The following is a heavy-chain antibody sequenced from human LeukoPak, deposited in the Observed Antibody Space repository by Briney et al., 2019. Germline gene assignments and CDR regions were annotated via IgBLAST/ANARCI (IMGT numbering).Heavy chain of an antibody. D-gene: IGHD3-22*01. CDR3: ARSDSSGYPDYYYYYMDV. J-gene: IGHJ6*03. CDR2: ISSNGGST. CDR1: GFTFSSYA. V-gene: IGHV3-64*01. Sequence: GGSLRLSCAASGFTFSSYAMHWVRQAPGKGLEYVSAISSNGGSTYYANSVKRRFTISRDNSKNTLYLQMGSLRAEDMAVYYCARSDSSGYPDYYYYYMDVWGKGTTVTVSS.